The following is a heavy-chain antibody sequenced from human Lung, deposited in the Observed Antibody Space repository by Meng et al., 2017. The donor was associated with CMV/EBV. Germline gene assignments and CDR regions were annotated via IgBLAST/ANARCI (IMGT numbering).Heavy chain of an antibody. J-gene: IGHJ4*02. CDR1: GFTVSSNY. CDR3: ARDPIEYSSSVADY. Sequence: GGSLRPXCAASGFTVSSNYMSWVRQAPGKGLEWVSVIYSGGSTYYADSVKGRFTISRDNSKNTLYLQMNSLRAEDTAVYYCARDPIEYSSSVADYWGQGTLVTVSS. CDR2: IYSGGST. D-gene: IGHD6-6*01. V-gene: IGHV3-66*02.